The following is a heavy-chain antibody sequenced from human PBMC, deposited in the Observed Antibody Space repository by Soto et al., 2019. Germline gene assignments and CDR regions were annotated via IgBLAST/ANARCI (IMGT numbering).Heavy chain of an antibody. J-gene: IGHJ5*02. V-gene: IGHV3-23*01. Sequence: GGSLRLSCAASGFSFSNFAMSWVRQAPGTGLGWVSSISGSGDKTYYLDSVKGRFTISRDNSKNTLYLHMNSLGAEDTAVYFCAKDYASTWYWYFDPWGQGXLVTVSS. CDR2: ISGSGDKT. CDR1: GFSFSNFA. CDR3: AKDYASTWYWYFDP. D-gene: IGHD6-13*01.